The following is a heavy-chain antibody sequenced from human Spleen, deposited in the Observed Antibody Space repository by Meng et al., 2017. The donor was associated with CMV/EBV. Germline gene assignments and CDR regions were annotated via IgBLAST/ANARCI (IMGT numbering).Heavy chain of an antibody. Sequence: GESLKISCAASGFTFSSYTLNWVRQAPGKGLEWVAVISYDGSNKYYADSVKGRFTISRDNSKNTLYLQMNSLRAEDTAVYYCARARDWTSLYYYGMDVWGQGTTVTVSS. CDR2: ISYDGSNK. J-gene: IGHJ6*02. V-gene: IGHV3-30-3*01. D-gene: IGHD3/OR15-3a*01. CDR1: GFTFSSYT. CDR3: ARARDWTSLYYYGMDV.